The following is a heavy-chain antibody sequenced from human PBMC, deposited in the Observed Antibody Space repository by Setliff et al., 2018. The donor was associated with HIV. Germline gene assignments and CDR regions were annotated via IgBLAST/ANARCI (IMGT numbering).Heavy chain of an antibody. CDR3: ARGHGVYSGSYLAVYFDY. V-gene: IGHV4-39*07. D-gene: IGHD1-26*01. CDR2: IYYSGST. J-gene: IGHJ4*02. Sequence: SETLSLTCTVSGGSISSSSYYWGWIRQPPGKGLEWIGSIYYSGSTYYNPSLKSRVTVIIDIYKNQMSLNLRSVTAADTAVYYCARGHGVYSGSYLAVYFDYWGQGTLVTVSS. CDR1: GGSISSSSYY.